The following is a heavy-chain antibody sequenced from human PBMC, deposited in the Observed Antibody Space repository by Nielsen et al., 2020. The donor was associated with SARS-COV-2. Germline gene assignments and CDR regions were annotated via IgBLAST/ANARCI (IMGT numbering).Heavy chain of an antibody. J-gene: IGHJ4*02. D-gene: IGHD3-16*01. CDR1: GFTFSSYA. Sequence: GESLKISCASSGFTFSSYAMSWVRQAPGKGLEWVSSISGRSTSLYYADSVRGRFTISRDDSKNTLDLQMNSLRAEDTAVYYCARYRAQGFMGFDYWGQGSLVTVSS. CDR3: ARYRAQGFMGFDY. V-gene: IGHV3-23*01. CDR2: ISGRSTSL.